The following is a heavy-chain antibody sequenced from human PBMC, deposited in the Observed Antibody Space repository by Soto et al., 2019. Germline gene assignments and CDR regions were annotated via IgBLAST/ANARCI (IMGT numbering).Heavy chain of an antibody. CDR2: ISSSSSYI. V-gene: IGHV3-21*01. CDR1: GFTFSSYS. CDR3: VVRFGELLLSLGTAAGRVDY. D-gene: IGHD3-10*01. Sequence: GGSLRLSCAASGFTFSSYSMNWVRQAPGKGLEWVSSISSSSSYIYYADSVKGRFTISRDNAKNSLYLQMNSLRAEDTAVYYCVVRFGELLLSLGTAAGRVDYWGQGTLVTVSS. J-gene: IGHJ4*02.